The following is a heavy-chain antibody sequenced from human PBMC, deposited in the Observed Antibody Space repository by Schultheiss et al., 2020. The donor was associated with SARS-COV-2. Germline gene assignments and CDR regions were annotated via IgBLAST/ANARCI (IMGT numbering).Heavy chain of an antibody. CDR1: GGSISSGDSS. J-gene: IGHJ4*02. Sequence: SETLSLTCAVSGGSISSGDSSWSWIRQPPGKGLEWIAYIYYSGSTNYNPSLKSRVTISLDTSNNQLSLILSSVTAADTAVYYCARRAYCGNDCFPFDYWGQGTLVTVSS. CDR2: IYYSGST. CDR3: ARRAYCGNDCFPFDY. V-gene: IGHV4-61*08. D-gene: IGHD2-21*01.